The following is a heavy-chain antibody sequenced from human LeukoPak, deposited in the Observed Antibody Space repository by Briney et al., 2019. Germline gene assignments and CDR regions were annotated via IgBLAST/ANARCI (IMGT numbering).Heavy chain of an antibody. V-gene: IGHV3-48*03. CDR2: ISSSGSTI. D-gene: IGHD1-26*01. CDR3: AREYSGSYYGFDY. J-gene: IGHJ4*02. Sequence: GGSLRLSCAASGFTFSSYEMNWVRQAPGKGLEGVSYISSSGSTIYYADSVKGRFTISRDNAKNSLYLQMNSLRAEDTAVYYCAREYSGSYYGFDYWGQGTLVTVSS. CDR1: GFTFSSYE.